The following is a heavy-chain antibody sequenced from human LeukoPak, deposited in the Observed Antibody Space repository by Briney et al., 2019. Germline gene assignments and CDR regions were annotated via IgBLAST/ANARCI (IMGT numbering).Heavy chain of an antibody. V-gene: IGHV5-10-1*01. D-gene: IGHD1-1*01. J-gene: IGHJ3*02. Sequence: GESLKISCKGSGYSLTSYWISWVRQIPGTGLEGMGRIEPSDSYTNYSPSFQGHVTISADKSLSTAYLPWSSLEASDTAMYYCAVQVYNWNEGGTGAFDMWGEGTMVTVSS. CDR2: IEPSDSYT. CDR1: GYSLTSYW. CDR3: AVQVYNWNEGGTGAFDM.